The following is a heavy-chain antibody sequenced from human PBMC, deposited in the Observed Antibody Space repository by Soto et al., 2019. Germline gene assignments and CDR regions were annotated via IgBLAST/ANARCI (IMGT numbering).Heavy chain of an antibody. CDR2: INPSGGST. J-gene: IGHJ6*02. V-gene: IGHV1-46*01. D-gene: IGHD2-15*01. CDR3: ARDPCSGGSCYSGYSDYYYGMDV. CDR1: GYTFTSYY. Sequence: GASLKVSCKASGYTFTSYYMHWVRQAPGQGLEWMGIINPSGGSTSYAQKFQGRVTMTGDTSTSTVYMELSSLRSEDTAVYYCARDPCSGGSCYSGYSDYYYGMDVWGQGTTVTVSS.